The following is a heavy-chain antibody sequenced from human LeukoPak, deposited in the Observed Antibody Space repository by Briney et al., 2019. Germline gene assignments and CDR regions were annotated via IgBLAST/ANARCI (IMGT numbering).Heavy chain of an antibody. J-gene: IGHJ5*02. CDR2: ISRNSGSI. Sequence: GRPLRLSCAASGFTFDDYAMHWVRQAPGKGLEWVSGISRNSGSIGYADSVKGRFTISRDNAKNSLYLQMNSLRAEDMALYYCAKGDREYQLLEAWGQGTLVTVSS. D-gene: IGHD2-2*01. CDR3: AKGDREYQLLEA. CDR1: GFTFDDYA. V-gene: IGHV3-9*03.